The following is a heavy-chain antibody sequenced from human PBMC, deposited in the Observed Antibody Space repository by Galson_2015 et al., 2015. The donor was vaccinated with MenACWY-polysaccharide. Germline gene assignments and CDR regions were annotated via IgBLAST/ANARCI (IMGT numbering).Heavy chain of an antibody. D-gene: IGHD3-10*02. CDR2: IQYDGSQK. J-gene: IGHJ3*01. V-gene: IGHV3-33*01. CDR3: AREGSRIVFHAFDV. CDR1: GLTFRGSG. Sequence: SLRLSCAASGLTFRGSGMHWVRQAPGKGLEWVAVIQYDGSQKQYIDSVKGRSTISRDNSKNTLYLEMNSLRAEDTALYYCAREGSRIVFHAFDVWGQGTMVTVSS.